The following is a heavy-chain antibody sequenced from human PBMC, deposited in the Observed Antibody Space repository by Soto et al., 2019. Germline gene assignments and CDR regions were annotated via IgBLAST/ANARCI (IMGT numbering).Heavy chain of an antibody. CDR1: GFTFSSYA. Sequence: GGSLRLSCAASGFTFSSYAMSWVRQAPGEGLEWVSAISGSGGSTYYADSVKGRFTISRDNSKNTLYLQMNSLRAEDTAVYYCAKDQRNTIFGVVIIPFDPWGQGTLVTVSS. J-gene: IGHJ5*02. V-gene: IGHV3-23*01. CDR2: ISGSGGST. D-gene: IGHD3-3*01. CDR3: AKDQRNTIFGVVIIPFDP.